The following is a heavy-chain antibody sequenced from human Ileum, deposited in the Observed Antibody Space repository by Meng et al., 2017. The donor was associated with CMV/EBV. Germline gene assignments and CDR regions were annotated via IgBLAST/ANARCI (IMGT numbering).Heavy chain of an antibody. V-gene: IGHV4-4*02. J-gene: IGHJ4*02. CDR2: VYHSGST. CDR1: GASISSSNW. Sequence: QVQLQESGPGLVKPSGTLSLTFPVSGASISSSNWWIWVRQPPGKGLEWIGQVYHSGSTNYNPSLKSRVTISLDKFKSQFSLNLTSVAAADTALYYCARLLTLAPRPIDYWGQGSLVTVSS. D-gene: IGHD6-6*01. CDR3: ARLLTLAPRPIDY.